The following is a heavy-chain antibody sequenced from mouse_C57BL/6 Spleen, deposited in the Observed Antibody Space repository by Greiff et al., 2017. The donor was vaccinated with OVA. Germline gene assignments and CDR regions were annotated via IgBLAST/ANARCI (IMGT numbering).Heavy chain of an antibody. V-gene: IGHV2-6-1*01. CDR1: GFSLTSYG. Sequence: QVQLKQSGPGLVAPSQSLSITCTVSGFSLTSYGVHWVRQPPGKGLEWLVVIWSDGSTTYNSALKSGLSISKDNSKSQVFLKMNSLQTDDTAMYYCARQGWLLREDYAMDYWGQGTSVTVSS. CDR3: ARQGWLLREDYAMDY. D-gene: IGHD2-3*01. CDR2: IWSDGST. J-gene: IGHJ4*01.